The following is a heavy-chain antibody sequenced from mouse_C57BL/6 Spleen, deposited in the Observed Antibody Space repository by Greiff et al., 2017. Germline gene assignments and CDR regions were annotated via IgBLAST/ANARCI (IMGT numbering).Heavy chain of an antibody. CDR2: IYPGGGYT. CDR1: GYTFTNYW. CDR3: ARSGDYDGEGAMDY. V-gene: IGHV1-63*01. Sequence: LVESGAELVRPGTSVKMSCKASGYTFTNYWIGWAKQRPGHGLEWIGDIYPGGGYTNYNEKFKGKATLTADKSSSTAYMQFSSLTSEDSAIYYCARSGDYDGEGAMDYWGQGTSVTVSS. D-gene: IGHD2-4*01. J-gene: IGHJ4*01.